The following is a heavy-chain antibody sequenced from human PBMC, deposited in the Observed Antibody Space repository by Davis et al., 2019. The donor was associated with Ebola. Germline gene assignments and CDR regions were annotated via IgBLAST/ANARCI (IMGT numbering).Heavy chain of an antibody. CDR3: AKVECSGGWCLNGFQP. Sequence: PGGSLRLSCAASEFTLRSYAINWVRQAPGKGLEWVSSISASGAETFYADSVKGRFSVSRDNSKKKVFLQMNRLRADDTAVYSCAKVECSGGWCLNGFQPWGRGTLVTVSS. CDR2: ISASGAET. J-gene: IGHJ5*02. D-gene: IGHD2-15*01. V-gene: IGHV3-23*01. CDR1: EFTLRSYA.